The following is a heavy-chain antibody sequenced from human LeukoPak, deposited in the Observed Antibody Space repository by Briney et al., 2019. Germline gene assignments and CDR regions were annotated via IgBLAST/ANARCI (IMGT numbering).Heavy chain of an antibody. V-gene: IGHV3-7*03. J-gene: IGHJ3*01. CDR3: ARSSYSSSSSV. CDR2: INSDGSEG. Sequence: PGGSLRLSCAASGFTLSSYAMSWVRQAPGKGLEWVASINSDGSEGYYADVVKGRFTISRDNAKNSLYLQINSLRAEDTAVYYCARSSYSSSSSVWGQGTMVTVSS. CDR1: GFTLSSYA. D-gene: IGHD6-6*01.